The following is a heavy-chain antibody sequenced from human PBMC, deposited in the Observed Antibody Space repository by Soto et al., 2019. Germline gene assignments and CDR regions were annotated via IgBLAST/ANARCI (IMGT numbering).Heavy chain of an antibody. J-gene: IGHJ3*02. CDR3: ARGTIFDAFDI. D-gene: IGHD3-3*01. Sequence: QIQLGQSGAEVKKPGASVKVSCKASGYTFTNYGINWVRQAPGQGLEWMGWISAYIRNTNYAQKFQGRVSMPTDTSTSTAYMELSSLTSDDTAVYYCARGTIFDAFDIWGQGTVVTVSS. CDR1: GYTFTNYG. V-gene: IGHV1-18*01. CDR2: ISAYIRNT.